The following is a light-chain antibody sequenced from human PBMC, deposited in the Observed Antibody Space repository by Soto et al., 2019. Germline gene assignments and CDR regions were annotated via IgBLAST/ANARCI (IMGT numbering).Light chain of an antibody. CDR3: QQRSNWLWT. CDR2: DAS. V-gene: IGKV3-11*01. J-gene: IGKJ1*01. Sequence: EIVLTQSPATLSLSPGERATLSCRASQSVSSYLAWYQQKPGQAPRLLIHDASNRATGIPARFSGSGSGTDFTLTISSLEPEDFAVYYCQQRSNWLWTFGQGTKVDTK. CDR1: QSVSSY.